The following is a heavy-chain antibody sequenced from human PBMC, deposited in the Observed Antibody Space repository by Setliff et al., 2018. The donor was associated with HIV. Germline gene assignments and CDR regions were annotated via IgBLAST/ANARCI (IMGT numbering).Heavy chain of an antibody. D-gene: IGHD3-3*01. CDR1: GASISTHD. CDR2: FFQSGNT. J-gene: IGHJ4*02. Sequence: PSETLSLTCTVSGASISTHDWAWIRQSPGKGLEWVGNFFQSGNTNYNPSLKSRVTISVDTSNHQFSLRLTSVTPADTAVYYCARGGQLKTSHLDFWSGYPITYFDYWGQGTLVTAPQ. V-gene: IGHV4-59*11. CDR3: ARGGQLKTSHLDFWSGYPITYFDY.